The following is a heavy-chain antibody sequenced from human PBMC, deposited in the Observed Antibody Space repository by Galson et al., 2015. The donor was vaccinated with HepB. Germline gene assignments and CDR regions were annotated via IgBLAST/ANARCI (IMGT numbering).Heavy chain of an antibody. CDR1: GFTFDDYA. CDR3: AKGAPYYYDSSGYLNYFDY. V-gene: IGHV3-9*01. CDR2: ISWNSGSI. D-gene: IGHD3-22*01. Sequence: SLRLSCAASGFTFDDYAMHWVRQAPGKGLEWVSGISWNSGSIGYADSVKGRFTISRDNAKNSLYLQMNSLRAEDTALYYCAKGAPYYYDSSGYLNYFDYWGQGTLVTVSS. J-gene: IGHJ4*02.